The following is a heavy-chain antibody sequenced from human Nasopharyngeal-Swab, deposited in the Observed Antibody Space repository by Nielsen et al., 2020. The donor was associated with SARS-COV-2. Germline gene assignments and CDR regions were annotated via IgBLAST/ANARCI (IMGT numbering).Heavy chain of an antibody. D-gene: IGHD1-26*01. CDR3: ARAVAGATDY. J-gene: IGHJ4*02. Sequence: GGSLRLSCTASGFTFSSYWMSWVRQAPGKGLEWVANIKQDGSEKYYVDSVKGRFTISRDNAKNSLYLQMNSLRAEDTAIYFCARAVAGATDYWGQGTLVTVSS. CDR2: IKQDGSEK. V-gene: IGHV3-7*03. CDR1: GFTFSSYW.